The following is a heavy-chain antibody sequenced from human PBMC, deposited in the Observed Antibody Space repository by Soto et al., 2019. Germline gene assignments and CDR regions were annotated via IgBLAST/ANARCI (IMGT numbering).Heavy chain of an antibody. CDR3: ARSSTSGDV. Sequence: PGGSLRLSCAASGFTFSSYVMNWVRQAPGKGLEWVSSINTNGGTRYYADSVRGPFTISRDNAQNSLYLHMNSLRADDTAVYYCARSSTSGDVWGQGTTVTVSS. V-gene: IGHV3-21*01. J-gene: IGHJ6*02. D-gene: IGHD2-2*01. CDR1: GFTFSSYV. CDR2: INTNGGTR.